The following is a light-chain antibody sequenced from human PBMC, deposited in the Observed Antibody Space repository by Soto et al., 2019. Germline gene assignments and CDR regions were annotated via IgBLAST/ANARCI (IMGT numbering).Light chain of an antibody. CDR2: DDD. CDR3: ASWDTDVSAV. CDR1: IFDVGNNF. Sequence: QSVLTQPPSVSAAPGKKVTISCSGTIFDVGNNFVSWYQHFPGIAPKLLIYDDDRRPSGIPDRFSASKSGTSATLRIARVQTGDEADYYCASWDTDVSAVFGGGTKLTVL. V-gene: IGLV1-51*01. J-gene: IGLJ2*01.